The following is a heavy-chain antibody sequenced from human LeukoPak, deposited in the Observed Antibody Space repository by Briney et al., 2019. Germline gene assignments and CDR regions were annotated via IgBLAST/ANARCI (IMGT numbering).Heavy chain of an antibody. CDR2: IYHSGST. D-gene: IGHD4-17*01. J-gene: IGHJ5*02. CDR1: GDSFSSGGYS. Sequence: PSQTVSLICAVSGDSFSSGGYSWSWIPQPPGKGLEWIGYIYHSGSTYYNPSLKSRDTISVDRSKNQFSLKLSSVTAADTAVYYCARADYGDYPEGWFDPWGQGTLVTVSP. CDR3: ARADYGDYPEGWFDP. V-gene: IGHV4-30-2*01.